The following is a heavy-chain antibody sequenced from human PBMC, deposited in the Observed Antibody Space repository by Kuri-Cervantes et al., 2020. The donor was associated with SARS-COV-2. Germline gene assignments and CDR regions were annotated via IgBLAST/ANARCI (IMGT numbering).Heavy chain of an antibody. D-gene: IGHD3-3*01. CDR2: IYYSVST. Sequence: GSLRLSGTVSGGSIRSSSYYWGWIRQPPGKGLEWIGSIYYSVSTYYNPSLKSRVTISVDTSKNQFSLKLSSVTAADTAVYYCARQMMSSITIFGVVITRNWCDPWGQGTLVTVSS. CDR3: ARQMMSSITIFGVVITRNWCDP. V-gene: IGHV4-39*01. J-gene: IGHJ5*02. CDR1: GGSIRSSSYY.